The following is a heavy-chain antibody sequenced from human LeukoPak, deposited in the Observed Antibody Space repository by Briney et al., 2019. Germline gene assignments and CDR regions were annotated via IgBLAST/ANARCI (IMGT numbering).Heavy chain of an antibody. CDR2: ISSSSSYI. CDR1: GFTFSSYS. V-gene: IGHV3-21*01. Sequence: GGSLRLSCAASGFTFSSYSMNWVRQAPGQGLEWVSSISSSSSYIYYADSVKGRFTISRDNAKNSLYLQMHSLRAEDTAVYYCASPGGRGYWGQGTLVTVSS. CDR3: ASPGGRGY. D-gene: IGHD3-10*01. J-gene: IGHJ4*02.